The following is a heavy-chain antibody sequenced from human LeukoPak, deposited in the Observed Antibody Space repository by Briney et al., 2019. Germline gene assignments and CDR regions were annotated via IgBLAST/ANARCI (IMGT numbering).Heavy chain of an antibody. CDR2: IIPIFGTA. CDR3: ARAVYDSSGYYSFYFDH. V-gene: IGHV1-69*05. Sequence: GASVKVSCKASGGTFSSYAISWVRQAPGQGLEWMGGIIPIFGTANYAQKFQGRVTITTDESTSTAYMELSSLRSEDTAVYYCARAVYDSSGYYSFYFDHWGQGTLVTVSS. CDR1: GGTFSSYA. J-gene: IGHJ4*02. D-gene: IGHD3-22*01.